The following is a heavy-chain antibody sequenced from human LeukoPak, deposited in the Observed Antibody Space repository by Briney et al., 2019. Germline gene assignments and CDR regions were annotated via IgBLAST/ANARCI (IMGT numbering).Heavy chain of an antibody. Sequence: PSVKLSCKASLGTFSRYAISWVRQAPGQGLEWMGGIIPIFGTANYAQKLQGRVTIAKDESTSTAYMELSRLRSEETAVYYCARGSHQIVATIWGYYYYMDVWGKGTTVTVSS. CDR1: LGTFSRYA. J-gene: IGHJ6*03. D-gene: IGHD5-12*01. CDR3: ARGSHQIVATIWGYYYYMDV. V-gene: IGHV1-69*05. CDR2: IIPIFGTA.